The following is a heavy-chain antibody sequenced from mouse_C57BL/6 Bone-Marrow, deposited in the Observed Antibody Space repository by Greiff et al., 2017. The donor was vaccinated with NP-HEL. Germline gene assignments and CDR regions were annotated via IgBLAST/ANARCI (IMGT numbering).Heavy chain of an antibody. J-gene: IGHJ3*01. CDR1: GYTFTSYW. V-gene: IGHV1-53*01. CDR3: SRSDGYHAWFAD. D-gene: IGHD2-3*01. CDR2: INPSNGGT. Sequence: QVQLQQSGTELVKPGASVKLSCKASGYTFTSYWMHWVKQRPGQGLEWIGNINPSNGGTNYNEKFKSKATLTVDKSSSTAYMQLSSLTSEDSAVYYCSRSDGYHAWFADWGQGTLVTVSA.